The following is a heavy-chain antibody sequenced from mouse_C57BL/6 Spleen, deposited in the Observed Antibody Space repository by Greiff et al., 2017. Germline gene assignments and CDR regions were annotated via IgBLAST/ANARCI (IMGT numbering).Heavy chain of an antibody. V-gene: IGHV5-16*01. CDR2: INYDGSST. CDR3: ARENDYGNYYAMGY. J-gene: IGHJ4*01. D-gene: IGHD2-4*01. Sequence: EVQRVESEGGLVQPGSSMKLSCTASGFTFSDYYMAWVRQVPEKGLEWVANINYDGSSTYYLDSLKSRFIISRDNAKNILYLQMSSLKSEDTATYYCARENDYGNYYAMGYWGQGTSVTVSS. CDR1: GFTFSDYY.